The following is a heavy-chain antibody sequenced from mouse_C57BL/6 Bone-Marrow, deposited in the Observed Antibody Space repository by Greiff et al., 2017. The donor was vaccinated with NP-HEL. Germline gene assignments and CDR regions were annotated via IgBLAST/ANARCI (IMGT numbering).Heavy chain of an antibody. CDR1: GFTFSDYG. CDR2: ISRGSSTI. J-gene: IGHJ4*01. Sequence: EVKLVESGGGLVKPGGSLKLSCAASGFTFSDYGMHWVRQSPEQGLEWVAYISRGSSTIYYADTVKGRFTISSDNAKNTLFLQMTSLRSEDTAMYYCASAYYSNYDAMDYWGQGTSVTVSA. D-gene: IGHD2-5*01. CDR3: ASAYYSNYDAMDY. V-gene: IGHV5-17*01.